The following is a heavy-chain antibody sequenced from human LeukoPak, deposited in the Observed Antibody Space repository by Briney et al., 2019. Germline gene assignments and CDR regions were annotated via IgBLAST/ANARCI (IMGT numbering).Heavy chain of an antibody. J-gene: IGHJ5*02. Sequence: GGSLRLSCAASGFTFNTDGMNWVRQAPGKGLEWVSSISPDSSFKPQADSVKGRFTISRDNAKNSLYLQMESLRVEDTAVYYCANFQTLGVKPFEHWGQGTLVTVSS. V-gene: IGHV3-21*01. CDR2: ISPDSSFK. D-gene: IGHD2/OR15-2a*01. CDR1: GFTFNTDG. CDR3: ANFQTLGVKPFEH.